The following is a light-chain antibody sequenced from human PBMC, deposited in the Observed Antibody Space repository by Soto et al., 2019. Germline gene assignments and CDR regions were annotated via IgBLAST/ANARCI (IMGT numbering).Light chain of an antibody. V-gene: IGKV3-20*01. CDR2: GAS. Sequence: EIVLTQSPGTLSLSQGERATLSCRASQSVSSSYLAWYQRKPGQAPRLLIHGASTRAAGISDRFSGSGSGRDFTLTISRLEPEDFAVYFCQQFGNSPWTFGQGTKVDIK. CDR3: QQFGNSPWT. J-gene: IGKJ1*01. CDR1: QSVSSSY.